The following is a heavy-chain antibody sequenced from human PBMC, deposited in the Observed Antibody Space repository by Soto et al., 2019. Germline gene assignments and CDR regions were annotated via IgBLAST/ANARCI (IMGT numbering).Heavy chain of an antibody. CDR2: IYYSGST. CDR3: ARDNGYSYGYTLDH. V-gene: IGHV4-59*01. CDR1: GGSISGYS. Sequence: SETLSLTCTVSGGSISGYSWSWIRQPPGKGLEWIGYIYYSGSTNYNPPLKSRVTISVDTSKNQFSLKLSSVTAADTAVYYCARDNGYSYGYTLDHWGQGTLVTVSS. D-gene: IGHD5-18*01. J-gene: IGHJ4*02.